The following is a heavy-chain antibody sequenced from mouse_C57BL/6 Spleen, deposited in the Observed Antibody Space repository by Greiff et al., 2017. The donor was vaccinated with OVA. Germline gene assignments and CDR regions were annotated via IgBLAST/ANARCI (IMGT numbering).Heavy chain of an antibody. CDR3: ARGGGQLRLHAMDY. D-gene: IGHD3-2*02. Sequence: EVKLMESGPELVKPGASVKMSCKASGYTFTDYNMHWVKQSHGKSLEWIGYINPNNGGTSYNQKFKGKATLTVNKSSSTAYMELRSLTSEDSAVYYCARGGGQLRLHAMDYWGQGTSVTVSS. CDR2: INPNNGGT. V-gene: IGHV1-22*01. CDR1: GYTFTDYN. J-gene: IGHJ4*01.